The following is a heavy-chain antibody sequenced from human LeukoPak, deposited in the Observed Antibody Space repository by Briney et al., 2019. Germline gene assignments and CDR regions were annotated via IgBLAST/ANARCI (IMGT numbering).Heavy chain of an antibody. D-gene: IGHD3-22*01. J-gene: IGHJ5*02. V-gene: IGHV4-34*01. CDR3: ARGRGDTYYYDSSGYYVRFDP. CDR1: GGSFSGYY. CDR2: INHSGST. Sequence: SETLSLTCAVYGGSFSGYYWSWIRQPPGKGLEWIGEINHSGSTNYNPSLKSRVTISVDTSKNQFSLKLSSVTAADTAVYYCARGRGDTYYYDSSGYYVRFDPWGQGTLVTASS.